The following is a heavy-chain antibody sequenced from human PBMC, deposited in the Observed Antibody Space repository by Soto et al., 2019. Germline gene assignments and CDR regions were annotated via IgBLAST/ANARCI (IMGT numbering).Heavy chain of an antibody. J-gene: IGHJ5*02. Sequence: PSETRSLTCTVSGGSISSGGYYGSWIRQHPGKGLEWIGYIYYSGSTYYNPSLKSRVTISVDTSKNQFSLKLSSVTAADTAVYYCAGDRSYNYGYWWFDPWGQGTLVTVS. CDR1: GGSISSGGYY. CDR2: IYYSGST. V-gene: IGHV4-31*03. CDR3: AGDRSYNYGYWWFDP. D-gene: IGHD5-18*01.